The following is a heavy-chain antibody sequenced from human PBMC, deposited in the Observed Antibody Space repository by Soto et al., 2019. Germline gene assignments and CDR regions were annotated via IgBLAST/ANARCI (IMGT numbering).Heavy chain of an antibody. Sequence: SETLSLTCTVFGGSISNTSYYRGWIRQPPGKGLEWIGSIHYSGSTYYNRSLKSRVTISVDTSKNQFSLKLTSVTAADTAVYYCARPDYGDPLSFDCWGQGTLVTVSS. D-gene: IGHD4-17*01. CDR2: IHYSGST. CDR3: ARPDYGDPLSFDC. V-gene: IGHV4-39*01. J-gene: IGHJ4*02. CDR1: GGSISNTSYY.